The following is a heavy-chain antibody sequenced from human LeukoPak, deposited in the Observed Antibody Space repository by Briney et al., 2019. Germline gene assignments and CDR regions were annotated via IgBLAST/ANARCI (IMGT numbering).Heavy chain of an antibody. J-gene: IGHJ5*02. CDR1: GGSISSGGYS. CDR2: IYYSGST. Sequence: SQTLSLTCAVSGGSISSGGYSWSWIRQPPGKGLEWIGYIYYSGSTNYNPSLKSRVTISVDTSKNQFSLKLSSVTAADTAVYYCARYCSGGSCYRSSWFDPWGQGTLVTVSS. CDR3: ARYCSGGSCYRSSWFDP. D-gene: IGHD2-15*01. V-gene: IGHV4-61*08.